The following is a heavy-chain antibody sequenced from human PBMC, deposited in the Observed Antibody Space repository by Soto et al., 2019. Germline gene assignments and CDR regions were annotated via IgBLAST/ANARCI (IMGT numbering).Heavy chain of an antibody. D-gene: IGHD3-3*01. CDR3: ARGDFAWEPSTDY. Sequence: SETLSLTCAVYGGSLSGYYWSWIRQPPGKGLEWIGEINHSGSTNYSPSLKSRVTILVDTSKNQFSLQLSSVTAADTAMYYCARGDFAWEPSTDYWGKGTLVTVSS. CDR2: INHSGST. J-gene: IGHJ4*02. V-gene: IGHV4-34*01. CDR1: GGSLSGYY.